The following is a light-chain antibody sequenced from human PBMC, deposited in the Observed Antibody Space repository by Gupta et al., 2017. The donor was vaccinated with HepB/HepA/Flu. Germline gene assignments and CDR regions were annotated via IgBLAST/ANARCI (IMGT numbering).Light chain of an antibody. Sequence: QSVLTQPPSASGTPGQRVTISCSGSSPTGGSNTVNWYQQLPGTAPKLLIYSNNQRPPGVPDRFSGSKSGTSASLAISGLQAEDEADYYCAAWDDSRNGVVFGGGTKLTVL. V-gene: IGLV1-44*01. CDR3: AAWDDSRNGVV. CDR1: SPTGGSNT. CDR2: SNN. J-gene: IGLJ2*01.